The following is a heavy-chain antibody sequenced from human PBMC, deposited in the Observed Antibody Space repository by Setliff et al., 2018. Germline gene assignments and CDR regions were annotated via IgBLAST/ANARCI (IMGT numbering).Heavy chain of an antibody. Sequence: PGESLKISCQASGYNFANHWIAWVRLMPGKGLEYMGRIDPGDSYADYSPSFEGLVTISAAKSRTTVYLQWTSLQASDTALYLCARLGRERSTFAWLDAWGQGTQVTVSS. D-gene: IGHD1-1*01. V-gene: IGHV5-10-1*01. CDR3: ARLGRERSTFAWLDA. CDR1: GYNFANHW. CDR2: IDPGDSYA. J-gene: IGHJ5*02.